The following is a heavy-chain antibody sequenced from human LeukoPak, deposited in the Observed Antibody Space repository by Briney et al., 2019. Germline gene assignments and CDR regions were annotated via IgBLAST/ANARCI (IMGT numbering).Heavy chain of an antibody. D-gene: IGHD3-3*01. V-gene: IGHV3-7*01. CDR3: ARDQGFSYYFYYMDV. CDR1: GFTFTYYW. J-gene: IGHJ6*03. CDR2: IKEDGSEQ. Sequence: GGSLRLSCAASGFTFTYYWMSWVRQAPGKGLEWVANIKEDGSEQYYVDSVKGRFAISRDNAKNSLYLQMNSLRAEDTAVYYCARDQGFSYYFYYMDVWGKGTTVTVSS.